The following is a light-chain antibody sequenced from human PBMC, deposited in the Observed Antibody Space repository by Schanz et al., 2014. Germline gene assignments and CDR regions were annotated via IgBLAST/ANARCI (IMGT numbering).Light chain of an antibody. CDR3: HQYSTTPRT. V-gene: IGKV4-1*01. CDR2: WAS. Sequence: DIVMTQSPDSLAVSLGERVTINCKSSQSVLYSSNNKNYLAWYQHKPGQPPNLLIYWASTRESGVPDRFSGSGSGTGFTLAISTLQAEDAAVYYCHQYSTTPRTFGQGTRVEI. J-gene: IGKJ1*01. CDR1: QSVLYSSNNKNY.